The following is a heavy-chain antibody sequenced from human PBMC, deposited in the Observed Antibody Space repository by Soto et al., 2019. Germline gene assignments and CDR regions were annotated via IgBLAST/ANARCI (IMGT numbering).Heavy chain of an antibody. D-gene: IGHD1-26*01. CDR1: GFTFSNYT. J-gene: IGHJ4*02. CDR3: AKDRYSGTYPTDFDY. Sequence: PGGSLRLSCAASGFTFSNYTMHWVRQAPGKGLEWVALISYDGGNEKYTESVKDRFTISRDDSHNVAYLQMSSLRTEDTAMYYCAKDRYSGTYPTDFDYWGQGSLVTVSS. CDR2: ISYDGGNE. V-gene: IGHV3-30*18.